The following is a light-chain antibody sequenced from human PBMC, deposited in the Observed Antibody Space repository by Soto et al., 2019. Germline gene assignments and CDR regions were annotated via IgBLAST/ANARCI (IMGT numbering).Light chain of an antibody. CDR1: NSNIGSST. Sequence: QSVLTQPPSASGTPGQRVTISCSGSNSNIGSSTVNWYQQLPGTAPKLLIYINDQRPSGVPDRFSGSKSGTSASLAISGLQSDDEGFYYCASWDDSLNVLFGGGTKLTVL. V-gene: IGLV1-44*01. CDR3: ASWDDSLNVL. J-gene: IGLJ2*01. CDR2: IND.